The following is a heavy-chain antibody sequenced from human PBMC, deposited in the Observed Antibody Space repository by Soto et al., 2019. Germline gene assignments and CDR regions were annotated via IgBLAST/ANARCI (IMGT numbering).Heavy chain of an antibody. CDR2: IHSSGST. Sequence: PSETLSLTCTVSGGSISSYYWSWIRQPPGKGLEWIGYIHSSGSTDYNPSLKSRVSISGDTSKSQFSLKLSSVTAADTAVYYCARAVGAPFSYIDFWGQGTLVTVSS. J-gene: IGHJ4*02. CDR3: ARAVGAPFSYIDF. D-gene: IGHD6-6*01. CDR1: GGSISSYY. V-gene: IGHV4-59*01.